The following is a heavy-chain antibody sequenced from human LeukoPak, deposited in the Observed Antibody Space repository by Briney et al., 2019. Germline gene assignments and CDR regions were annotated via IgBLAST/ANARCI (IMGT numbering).Heavy chain of an antibody. Sequence: PSETLSLTCTVSGGSISSYYWSWIRQPAGKGLEWIGRIYTSGSTNYNPSLKSRVTMSVDTSKNQFSLKLSSVTAADTAVYYCARCLRPGYSSSWYNYNWFDPWGQGTLVTVSS. CDR2: IYTSGST. CDR3: ARCLRPGYSSSWYNYNWFDP. CDR1: GGSISSYY. D-gene: IGHD6-13*01. V-gene: IGHV4-4*07. J-gene: IGHJ5*02.